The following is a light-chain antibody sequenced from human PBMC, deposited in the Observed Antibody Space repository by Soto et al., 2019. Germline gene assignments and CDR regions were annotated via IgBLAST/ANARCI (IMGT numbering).Light chain of an antibody. CDR3: QQRSNWPLT. V-gene: IGKV3-11*01. CDR2: DAS. J-gene: IGKJ4*01. Sequence: EIVLTQSPATLSLSPGERATLSCRASQSVSSYLAWYQQTPGQAPRLLIHDASNRATGIPARFSGSGSGTGFTLTISSLETEDFAVYYCQQRSNWPLTFGGGTKVDIK. CDR1: QSVSSY.